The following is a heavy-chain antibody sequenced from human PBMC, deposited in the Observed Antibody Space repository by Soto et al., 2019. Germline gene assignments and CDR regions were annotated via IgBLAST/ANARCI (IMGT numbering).Heavy chain of an antibody. CDR2: IYPGDSDT. V-gene: IGHV5-51*01. D-gene: IGHD3-22*01. CDR3: ARLGYDSSGYYAEYFQH. J-gene: IGHJ1*01. Sequence: PGESLKTSCKGSGYSFTSYWIGWVRQMPGKGLEWMGIIYPGDSDTRYSPSFQGQVTISADKSISTAYLQWSSLKASDTAMYYCARLGYDSSGYYAEYFQHWGQGTLVTVSS. CDR1: GYSFTSYW.